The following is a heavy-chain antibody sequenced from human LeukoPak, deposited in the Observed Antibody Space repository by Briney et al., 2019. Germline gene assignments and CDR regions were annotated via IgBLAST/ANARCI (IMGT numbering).Heavy chain of an antibody. Sequence: PSETLSLTCAVYGGSFSGYYWSWIRQPPGKGLEWDGEINHSGSTNYNPSLKSRVTISVDTSKNQSSLKLSSVTAADTAVYYCARPRPFAAALYLLDYWGQGTLVTVSS. CDR2: INHSGST. D-gene: IGHD6-6*01. CDR3: ARPRPFAAALYLLDY. V-gene: IGHV4-34*01. J-gene: IGHJ4*02. CDR1: GGSFSGYY.